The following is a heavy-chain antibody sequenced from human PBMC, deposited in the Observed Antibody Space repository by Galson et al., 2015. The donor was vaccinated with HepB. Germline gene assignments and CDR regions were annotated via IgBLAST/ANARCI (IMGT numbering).Heavy chain of an antibody. Sequence: SLRLSCAASGFSFRSFAMHWDRQAPGKGLECVAGISYDGTFKYYSDSVEGQFTISRDNSKNMLYVQMSNLRVEDTAVYYCARGTGEFDYWGQGTLVSVSS. D-gene: IGHD3/OR15-3a*01. CDR3: ARGTGEFDY. CDR2: ISYDGTFK. CDR1: GFSFRSFA. V-gene: IGHV3-30-3*01. J-gene: IGHJ4*02.